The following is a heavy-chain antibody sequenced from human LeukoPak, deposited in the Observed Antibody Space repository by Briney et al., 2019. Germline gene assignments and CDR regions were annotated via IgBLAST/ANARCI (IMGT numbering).Heavy chain of an antibody. J-gene: IGHJ4*02. D-gene: IGHD2-15*01. V-gene: IGHV4-38-2*02. CDR1: GFSISSGYH. CDR3: ERDPSSRWYLFDY. CDR2: IHHSGNT. Sequence: SDTLSLTCSVSGFSISSGYHWDWIRQSPGKGLEWIGTIHHSGNTDYNPSLESRLTLSVDPSKTEFSLKLNFVTAADTAVYYCERDPSSRWYLFDYWGQGTLVTVSS.